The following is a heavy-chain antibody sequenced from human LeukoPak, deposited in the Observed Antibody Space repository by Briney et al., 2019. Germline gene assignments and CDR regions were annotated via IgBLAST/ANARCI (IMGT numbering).Heavy chain of an antibody. D-gene: IGHD6-19*01. CDR1: GFTFDDYG. CDR3: AKVGSGWYRAAYYFDY. J-gene: IGHJ4*02. CDR2: INWNGDST. V-gene: IGHV3-20*04. Sequence: GGSLRLSCAASGFTFDDYGMSWARQAPGKGLEWVSGINWNGDSTGYADSVKGRFTISRDNAKNSLYLQMNSLRAEDTAVYYCAKVGSGWYRAAYYFDYWGQGTLVTVSS.